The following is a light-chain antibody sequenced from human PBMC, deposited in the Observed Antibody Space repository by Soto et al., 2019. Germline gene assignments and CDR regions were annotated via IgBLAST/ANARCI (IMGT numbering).Light chain of an antibody. CDR3: QQYNNWPRT. Sequence: EIVMTQSPDTLSVSPGGRATLSCRASQFVCSNLAWYQHKPGQAPRLLIYGASTRATGIPARFSGSGSGTEFTLTISSLQSEDFAVYYCQQYNNWPRTFGQGTKLEIK. V-gene: IGKV3-15*01. CDR1: QFVCSN. J-gene: IGKJ2*01. CDR2: GAS.